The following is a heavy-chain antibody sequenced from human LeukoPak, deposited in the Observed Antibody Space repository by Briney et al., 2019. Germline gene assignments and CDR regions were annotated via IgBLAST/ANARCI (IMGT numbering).Heavy chain of an antibody. Sequence: GESLKISCKVSGYSFSSYWIGWGRQMPGKGPEWMGIIFPGDSDTRYSPSFQGQVTISADKSIKTAYLQWSNLKASDTAMYFCARLVAIPDAFDIWGQGTMVTVSS. D-gene: IGHD2-2*02. CDR3: ARLVAIPDAFDI. CDR1: GYSFSSYW. J-gene: IGHJ3*02. V-gene: IGHV5-51*01. CDR2: IFPGDSDT.